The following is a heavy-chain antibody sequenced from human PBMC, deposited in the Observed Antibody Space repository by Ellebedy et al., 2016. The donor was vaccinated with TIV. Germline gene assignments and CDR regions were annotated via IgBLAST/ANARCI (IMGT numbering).Heavy chain of an antibody. D-gene: IGHD3-22*01. Sequence: GESLKISCAASGFTFSSYSMNWVRQAPGKGLVWVSRVDNDGSGTSYADSVEGRFTISRDNSKNSLYLQMNSLRAEDTAVYYCARALPPYDSSGLYAFDIWGQGTTVTVSS. V-gene: IGHV3-74*01. CDR2: VDNDGSGT. CDR3: ARALPPYDSSGLYAFDI. CDR1: GFTFSSYS. J-gene: IGHJ3*02.